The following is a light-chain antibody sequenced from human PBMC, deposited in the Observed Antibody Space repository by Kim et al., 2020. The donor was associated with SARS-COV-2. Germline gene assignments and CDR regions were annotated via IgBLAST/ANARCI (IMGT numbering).Light chain of an antibody. J-gene: IGLJ1*01. CDR1: SSDVGGYNY. V-gene: IGLV2-8*01. CDR3: SSYAGSNNYV. Sequence: GQSVTSSCTGASSDVGGYNYFSWYQQHPGKAPKLMIYEVSKRPSGVPDRLSGSKSGNTASLTVSGLQAEDEADYYCSSYAGSNNYVFGTGTKVTVL. CDR2: EVS.